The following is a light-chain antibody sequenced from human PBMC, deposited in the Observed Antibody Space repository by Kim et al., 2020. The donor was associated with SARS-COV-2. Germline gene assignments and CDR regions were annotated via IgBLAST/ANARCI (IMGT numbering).Light chain of an antibody. CDR3: QQYDDWPPWT. CDR2: GTS. CDR1: QSVGSN. J-gene: IGKJ1*01. Sequence: SPGERATLSCRASQSVGSNVAWYQQKPGQAPRLLIYGTSTRATGIPARFSGSGSGTEFTLTISSLQSEDLAVYHCQQYDDWPPWTFGQGTKVESK. V-gene: IGKV3-15*01.